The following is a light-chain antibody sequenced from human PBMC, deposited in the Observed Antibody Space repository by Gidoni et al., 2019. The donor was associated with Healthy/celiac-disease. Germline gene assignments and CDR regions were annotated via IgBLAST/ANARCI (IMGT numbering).Light chain of an antibody. CDR3: QQRRKWPLA. CDR2: DAS. V-gene: IGKV3-11*01. J-gene: IGKJ4*01. Sequence: IVLIHSPATLSLSPGERAPLPCRASQSVSSYLAWYQQKPGQAPRLLIYDASNRATGIPARFSGSGSGTDFTLNISSLEPEDVAVYYCQQRRKWPLAFGGXTKVEIK. CDR1: QSVSSY.